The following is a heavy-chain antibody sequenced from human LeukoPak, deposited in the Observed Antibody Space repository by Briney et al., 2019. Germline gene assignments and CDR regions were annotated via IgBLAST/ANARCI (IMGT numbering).Heavy chain of an antibody. CDR1: GFTFSTSW. Sequence: PGGSLRLSCAASGFTFSTSWMTWVRQAPGKGLEWVANIKQDGSEMYYVDSVKGRFTISRDNAKNSLYLQMNSLRAEDTAVYYCARDWGEVGATLLDYWGQGTLVTVSS. CDR2: IKQDGSEM. CDR3: ARDWGEVGATLLDY. J-gene: IGHJ4*02. D-gene: IGHD1-26*01. V-gene: IGHV3-7*01.